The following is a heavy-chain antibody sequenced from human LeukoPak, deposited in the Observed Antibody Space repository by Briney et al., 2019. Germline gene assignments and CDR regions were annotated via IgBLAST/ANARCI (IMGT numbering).Heavy chain of an antibody. J-gene: IGHJ4*02. CDR2: IYYSGST. CDR3: ASGLSGYSSSMGY. D-gene: IGHD5-18*01. Sequence: PSETLSLTCAVYGGSFSGYYWSWIRQPPGKGLEWIGYIYYSGSTNYNPSLKSRVTISVDTSKNQFSLKLSSVTAADTAVYYCASGLSGYSSSMGYWGQGTLVTVSS. V-gene: IGHV4-59*01. CDR1: GGSFSGYY.